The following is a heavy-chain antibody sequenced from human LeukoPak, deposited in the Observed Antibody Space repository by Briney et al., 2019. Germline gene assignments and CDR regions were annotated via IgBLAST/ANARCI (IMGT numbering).Heavy chain of an antibody. D-gene: IGHD3-22*01. CDR3: ARGPSDEYDSSGYYYYYGMDV. J-gene: IGHJ6*02. CDR1: GGSISSGGNT. Sequence: SETLSLTCSVSGGSISSGGNTWSWIRQHPGKGLEWIGYIYHSGSTYYNPSLKSRVTISVDTSKNQFSLKLSSVTAADTAVYYCARGPSDEYDSSGYYYYYGMDVWGQGTTVTVSS. CDR2: IYHSGST. V-gene: IGHV4-31*03.